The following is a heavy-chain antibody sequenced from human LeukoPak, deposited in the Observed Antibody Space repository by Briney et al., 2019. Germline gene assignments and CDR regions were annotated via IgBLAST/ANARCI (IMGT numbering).Heavy chain of an antibody. D-gene: IGHD6-13*01. Sequence: PGGSLRLSCASSGFTFSNYVMTWVRQAPGKGLDWVSGISGTGDSTYYSDSVRGRFTISRDNSKNTVYLQMNSLRVEDTAVYYCAKSSSAVGGGLHADYWGQGTLVTVSS. CDR1: GFTFSNYV. CDR2: ISGTGDST. V-gene: IGHV3-23*01. J-gene: IGHJ4*02. CDR3: AKSSSAVGGGLHADY.